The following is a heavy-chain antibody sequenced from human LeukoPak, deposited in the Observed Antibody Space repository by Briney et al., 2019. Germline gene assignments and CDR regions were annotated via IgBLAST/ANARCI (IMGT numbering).Heavy chain of an antibody. CDR3: ASTIVGVYYGSGSSIPFDY. V-gene: IGHV4-39*01. Sequence: SETLSLTCTVSGGSISSYYWSWIRQPPGKGLEWIGSIYYSGSTYYNPSLKSRVTISVDTSKNQFSLKLSSVTAADTAVYYCASTIVGVYYGSGSSIPFDYWGQGTLVTVSS. CDR2: IYYSGST. CDR1: GGSISSYY. D-gene: IGHD3-10*01. J-gene: IGHJ4*02.